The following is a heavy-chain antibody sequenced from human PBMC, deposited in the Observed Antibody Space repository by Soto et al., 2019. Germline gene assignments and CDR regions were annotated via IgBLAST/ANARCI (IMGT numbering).Heavy chain of an antibody. V-gene: IGHV3-23*01. J-gene: IGHJ5*02. Sequence: EVVLLESGGGLEQPGGSLRLSCVASGFIFENFGMSWVRQAPGKGLEWISSISGSGFKKYYADSVKGRFTISRDNSKSTVYLELNNLSAEDTAVYHCAKNQGVELVPLATVDWFDPWGQGSVVTVSS. CDR1: GFIFENFG. D-gene: IGHD1-26*01. CDR3: AKNQGVELVPLATVDWFDP. CDR2: ISGSGFKK.